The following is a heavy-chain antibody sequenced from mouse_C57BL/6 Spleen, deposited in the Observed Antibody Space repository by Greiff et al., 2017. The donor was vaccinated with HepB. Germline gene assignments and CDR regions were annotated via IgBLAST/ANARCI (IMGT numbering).Heavy chain of an antibody. Sequence: VQLQQSGAELVKPGASVKISCKASGYAFSSYWMNWVKQRPGKGLEWIGQIYPGDGDTNYNGKFKGKATLTADKSSSTAYMQLSSLTSEDSAVYFCARSLLWLRRGFAYWGQGTLVTVSA. CDR1: GYAFSSYW. D-gene: IGHD2-2*01. CDR3: ARSLLWLRRGFAY. V-gene: IGHV1-80*01. J-gene: IGHJ3*01. CDR2: IYPGDGDT.